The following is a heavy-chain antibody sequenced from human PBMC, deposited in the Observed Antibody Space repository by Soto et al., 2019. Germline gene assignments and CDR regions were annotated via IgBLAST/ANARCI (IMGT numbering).Heavy chain of an antibody. CDR1: GVTFRNYG. J-gene: IGHJ1*01. Sequence: QVQLVQSGGGVVQPGGSLRLSCAGSGVTFRNYGMNWVRQAPGKGLEWVAVIWYDGSNEDYADSVMGRFTVARDNSKNTLFLQMNNLRAEDTAVYYCAGGLYYGEHWGQGTLVTVSS. CDR2: IWYDGSNE. CDR3: AGGLYYGEH. V-gene: IGHV3-33*01. D-gene: IGHD2-21*01.